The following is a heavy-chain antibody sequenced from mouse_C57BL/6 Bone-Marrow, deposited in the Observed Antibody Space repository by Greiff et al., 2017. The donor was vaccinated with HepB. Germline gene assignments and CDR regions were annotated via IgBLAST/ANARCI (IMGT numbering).Heavy chain of an antibody. CDR2: NDPSDSYT. J-gene: IGHJ2*01. D-gene: IGHD1-1*01. V-gene: IGHV1-59*01. CDR3: ARSPTSTVVDY. Sequence: QVQLQQPGAELVRPGTSVKLSCKASGYTFTSYWMHWVKQRPGQGLEWIGVNDPSDSYTNYNQKFKGKATLTVDTSSSTAYMRLSSLTSEDSAVYYCARSPTSTVVDYWGQGTTLTVSS. CDR1: GYTFTSYW.